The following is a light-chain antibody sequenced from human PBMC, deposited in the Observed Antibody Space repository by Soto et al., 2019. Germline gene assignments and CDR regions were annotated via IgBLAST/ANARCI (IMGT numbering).Light chain of an antibody. CDR2: DAS. V-gene: IGKV3D-15*01. CDR1: QSVDSK. J-gene: IGKJ4*01. Sequence: EIVMTRSPATLSVSPGERAIFSCRASQSVDSKLAWYQQKLGQAPRLLIYDASTRATGIPARFSGSGSGTEFTLTISSLQSEDFAIYYCQQYYVWNTFGGGTKVEIK. CDR3: QQYYVWNT.